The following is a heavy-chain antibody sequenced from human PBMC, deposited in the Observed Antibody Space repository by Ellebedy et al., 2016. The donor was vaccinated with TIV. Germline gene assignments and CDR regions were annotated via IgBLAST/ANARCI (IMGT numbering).Heavy chain of an antibody. V-gene: IGHV3-23*01. CDR1: GFTFSSYA. Sequence: GESLKISXAASGFTFSSYAMSWVRQAPGKGLEWVSAISGSGGSTYYADSVKGRFTISRDNSKNTLYLQMNSLRAEDTAVYYCAKDTTVTRGWFDPWGQGTLVTVSS. CDR2: ISGSGGST. CDR3: AKDTTVTRGWFDP. D-gene: IGHD4-17*01. J-gene: IGHJ5*02.